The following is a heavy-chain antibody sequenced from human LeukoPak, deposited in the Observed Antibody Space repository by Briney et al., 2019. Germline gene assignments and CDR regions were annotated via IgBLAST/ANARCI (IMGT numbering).Heavy chain of an antibody. CDR1: GYTFTGYY. CDR3: TRESGSYHGNDY. D-gene: IGHD1-26*01. Sequence: ASVKVSCKASGYTFTGYYMHWVRQAPGQGLEWMGRVNPNNGGTNYAQKFQGRVTMTGDTSISTAYMELSSLRSDDTAVYYCTRESGSYHGNDYWGQGTLVTVSS. V-gene: IGHV1-2*06. CDR2: VNPNNGGT. J-gene: IGHJ4*02.